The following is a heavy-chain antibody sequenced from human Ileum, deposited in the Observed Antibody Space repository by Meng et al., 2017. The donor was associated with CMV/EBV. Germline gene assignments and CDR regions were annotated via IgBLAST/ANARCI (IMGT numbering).Heavy chain of an antibody. CDR1: GGTFSSFA. CDR2: IVPIVSIS. D-gene: IGHD4-11*01. Sequence: SVKVSCKTSGGTFSSFAISWVRQAPGKGLEWMGVIVPIVSISNYAQEFQGRVTITADQSTGTAYMELSGLRSEDTAIYYCARDVHDYSNQGSSYYGLDVWGQGTTVTVSS. J-gene: IGHJ6*02. V-gene: IGHV1-69*10. CDR3: ARDVHDYSNQGSSYYGLDV.